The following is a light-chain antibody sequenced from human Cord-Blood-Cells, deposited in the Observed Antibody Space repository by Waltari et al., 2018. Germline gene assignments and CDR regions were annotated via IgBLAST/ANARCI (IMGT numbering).Light chain of an antibody. CDR2: GAS. J-gene: IGKJ1*01. Sequence: EIVLTQSPGTLSLSPGERATLSCRASQSVSSSYLAWYQQKPGQAPRLLIYGASSRATGIPDRFSGSGSGTDFTRTISRLEPEDFAGYYCQEYGSSPRTFGQGTKVEI. CDR3: QEYGSSPRT. CDR1: QSVSSSY. V-gene: IGKV3-20*01.